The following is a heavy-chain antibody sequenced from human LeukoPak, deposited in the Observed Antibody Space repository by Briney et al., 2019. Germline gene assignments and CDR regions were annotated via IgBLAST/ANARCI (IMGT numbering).Heavy chain of an antibody. V-gene: IGHV4-39*01. Sequence: PSETLSLTCAVSGGSISRSSYYWGWIRQPPGKGLEWIGSIYYSGSTYYNPSLKSRVTISVDTSKNQFSLKLSSVTAADTAVYYCARSRSNYWSDPWGQGTLVTVSS. CDR2: IYYSGST. J-gene: IGHJ5*02. D-gene: IGHD3-10*01. CDR1: GGSISRSSYY. CDR3: ARSRSNYWSDP.